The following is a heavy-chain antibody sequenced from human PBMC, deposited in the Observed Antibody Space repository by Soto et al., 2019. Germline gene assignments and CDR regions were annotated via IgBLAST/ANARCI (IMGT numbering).Heavy chain of an antibody. CDR3: ARDHYGDLNWFDP. CDR2: INAGNGNT. J-gene: IGHJ5*02. CDR1: GYTFTSYA. V-gene: IGHV1-3*01. D-gene: IGHD4-17*01. Sequence: VKVSCKASGYTFTSYAMHWVRQAPGQRLEWMGWINAGNGNTKYSQKFQGRVTITRDTSASTAYMELSSLRSEDTAVYYCARDHYGDLNWFDPWGQGTLVTGSS.